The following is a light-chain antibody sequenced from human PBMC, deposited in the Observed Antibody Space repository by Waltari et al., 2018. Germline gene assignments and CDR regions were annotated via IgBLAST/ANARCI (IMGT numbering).Light chain of an antibody. V-gene: IGLV2-11*01. J-gene: IGLJ3*02. CDR1: SGDIGDHDR. CDR2: DVS. CDR3: CTYTGGYTWV. Sequence: QSALTQPRSVSGSPGQSVTIPCTGTSGDIGDHDRLSWYQQPPGTAPKLMIYDVSKRPSGVPDRFSGSKSGYTASLTISGLQPDDEADYYCCTYTGGYTWVFGGGTKLTVL.